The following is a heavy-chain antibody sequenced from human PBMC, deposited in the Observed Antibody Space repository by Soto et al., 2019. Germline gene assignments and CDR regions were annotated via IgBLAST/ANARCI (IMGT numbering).Heavy chain of an antibody. Sequence: QITLKESGPTLVKPTQTLTLTCTFSGFSLSSTRMAVGWIRQPPGKALEWLALIYWDDDKRYSPFLESRLTITKDTSKNQVVLTMSNMDPVDTARYYCAHIVVAGLGYYFDYWGQGTLVTFSS. CDR2: IYWDDDK. J-gene: IGHJ4*02. CDR1: GFSLSSTRMA. V-gene: IGHV2-5*02. CDR3: AHIVVAGLGYYFDY. D-gene: IGHD6-19*01.